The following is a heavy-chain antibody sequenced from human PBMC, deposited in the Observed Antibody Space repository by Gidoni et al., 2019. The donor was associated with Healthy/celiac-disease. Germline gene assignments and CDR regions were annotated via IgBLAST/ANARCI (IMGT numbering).Heavy chain of an antibody. D-gene: IGHD5-12*01. CDR2: ISWDGGST. J-gene: IGHJ4*02. CDR3: AKDSTPSRDGYKWGYFDY. Sequence: EVQLVESGGVVVQPGGSLRLSCAASGFTFDDYTMHWVRQAPGKGLEWVSLISWDGGSTYYADSVKGRFTISRDNSKNSLYLQMNSLRTEDTALYYCAKDSTPSRDGYKWGYFDYWGQGTLVTVSS. CDR1: GFTFDDYT. V-gene: IGHV3-43*01.